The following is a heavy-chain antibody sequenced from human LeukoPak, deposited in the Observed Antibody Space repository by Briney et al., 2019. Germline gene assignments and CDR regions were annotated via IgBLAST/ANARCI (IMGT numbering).Heavy chain of an antibody. D-gene: IGHD6-19*01. Sequence: GGSLRLSCAASGFTFSSYAMSWVRQAPGKGLEWVSAISGSGGSTYYADSVKGRFTTSRDNSKNTLYLQMNSLRAEDTAVYYCAKDKEQWLGNWYFDLWGRGTLVTVSS. V-gene: IGHV3-23*01. CDR2: ISGSGGST. CDR3: AKDKEQWLGNWYFDL. J-gene: IGHJ2*01. CDR1: GFTFSSYA.